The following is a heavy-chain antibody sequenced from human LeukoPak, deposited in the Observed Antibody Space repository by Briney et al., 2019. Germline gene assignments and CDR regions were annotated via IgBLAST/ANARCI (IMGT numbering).Heavy chain of an antibody. CDR1: GGPLSSYH. J-gene: IGHJ5*02. V-gene: IGHV4-59*01. CDR3: ARVALFRFDP. Sequence: PSETLSLTCSVSGGPLSSYHWRWIRQPPGKGLERIGYIYYTENTNYNPTLKSRVTISVDTSKNQCSRKLSSVTAADTAVYYCARVALFRFDPWGQGTLGTVSA. CDR2: IYYTENT. D-gene: IGHD3-10*02.